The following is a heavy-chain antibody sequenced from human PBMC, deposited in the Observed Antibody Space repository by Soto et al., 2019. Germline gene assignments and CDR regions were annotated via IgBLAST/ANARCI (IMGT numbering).Heavy chain of an antibody. Sequence: PSETLALTWTVSGCSITTMHYYWGWVRQPPGKGLEWIGNIYYSGTNTHNPSLKSRLTTTVENSKNHFSLMLNYFPGADTAVYFCATFVVPASSHYDFDFWGQGILVTVSS. D-gene: IGHD2-21*02. CDR3: ATFVVPASSHYDFDF. J-gene: IGHJ4*02. V-gene: IGHV4-39*02. CDR1: GCSITTMHYY. CDR2: IYYSGTN.